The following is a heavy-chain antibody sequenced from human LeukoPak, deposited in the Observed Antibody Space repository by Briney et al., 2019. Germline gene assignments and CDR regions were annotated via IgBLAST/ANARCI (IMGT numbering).Heavy chain of an antibody. CDR1: GFTFNVYA. D-gene: IGHD4-17*01. CDR3: TRDGGDSGY. CDR2: VRGQAHGGTT. V-gene: IGHV3-49*04. Sequence: GGSLRLSCTTSGFTFNVYAMSWVRQAPGKGLEWVGFVRGQAHGGTTDYAASVKGRFTFSRDDSRSIVYLQMNSPKTEDTAMYYCTRDGGDSGYWGQGTLVTVSS. J-gene: IGHJ4*02.